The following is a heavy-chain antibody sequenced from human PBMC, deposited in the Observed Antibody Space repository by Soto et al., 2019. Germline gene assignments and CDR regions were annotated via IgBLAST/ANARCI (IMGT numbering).Heavy chain of an antibody. CDR2: ISGSGSST. CDR3: AKDYYGSVSYPGNFDY. Sequence: GGSLRLSCAASGFTFSSYAMSWVRQAPGKGLEWVSAISGSGSSTYYANSVKGRFTICRDNSKNTLYLQMNSLRAEDTAVYYYAKDYYGSVSYPGNFDYWGQGTLVTVSS. CDR1: GFTFSSYA. J-gene: IGHJ4*02. D-gene: IGHD3-10*01. V-gene: IGHV3-23*01.